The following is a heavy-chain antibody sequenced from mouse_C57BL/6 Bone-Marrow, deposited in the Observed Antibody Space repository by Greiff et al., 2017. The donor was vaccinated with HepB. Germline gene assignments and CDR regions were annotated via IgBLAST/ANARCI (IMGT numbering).Heavy chain of an antibody. V-gene: IGHV5-17*01. CDR1: GFTFSDYG. CDR2: ISSGSSTI. CDR3: AKYGNYVWFAY. Sequence: EVNVVESGGGLVKPGGSLKLSCAASGFTFSDYGMHWVRQAPEKGLEWVAYISSGSSTIYYADTVKGRFTISRDNAKNTLFLQMTSLRSEDTAMYYCAKYGNYVWFAYWGQGTLVTVSA. J-gene: IGHJ3*01. D-gene: IGHD2-1*01.